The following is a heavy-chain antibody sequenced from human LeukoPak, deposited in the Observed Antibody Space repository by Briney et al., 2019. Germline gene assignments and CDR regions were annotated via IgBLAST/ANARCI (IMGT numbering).Heavy chain of an antibody. V-gene: IGHV4-4*02. J-gene: IGHJ4*02. D-gene: IGHD1-1*01. CDR1: GASISRGSW. Sequence: PSGTLSLTCAVSGASISRGSWWSRVRQPRGKGLAWIGEFSHSGITNFNPPLKSRVTISVDKSRNQFSLNLISVTAADTAVYFCARNGGHNQEHWGQGTLVTVSS. CDR2: FSHSGIT. CDR3: ARNGGHNQEH.